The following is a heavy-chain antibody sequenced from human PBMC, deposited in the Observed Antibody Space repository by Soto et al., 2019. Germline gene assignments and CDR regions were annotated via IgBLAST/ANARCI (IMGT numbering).Heavy chain of an antibody. V-gene: IGHV4-34*01. CDR3: ARGNPGTTIFGVVIISPDYYYYYYMDV. CDR2: INHSGST. D-gene: IGHD3-3*01. CDR1: GGSFSGYY. J-gene: IGHJ6*03. Sequence: SETLSLTCAVYGGSFSGYYWSWIRQPPGKGLEWIGEINHSGSTNYNPSLKSRVTISVDTSKNQFSLKLSSVTAADTAVYYCARGNPGTTIFGVVIISPDYYYYYYMDVWGKGTTVTVSS.